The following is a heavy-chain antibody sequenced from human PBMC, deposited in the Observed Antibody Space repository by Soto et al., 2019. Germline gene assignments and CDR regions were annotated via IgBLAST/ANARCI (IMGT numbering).Heavy chain of an antibody. CDR2: ISGSGGST. V-gene: IGHV3-23*01. Sequence: GGSLRLSCAASGFTFSSYAMSWVRQAPGKGLEWVSAISGSGGSTYYADSVKGRFTISRDNSKNTLYLQMNSLRAEDTAVYYCAISLTVTPYYFDYWGQGXLVTVYS. CDR3: AISLTVTPYYFDY. J-gene: IGHJ4*02. D-gene: IGHD4-17*01. CDR1: GFTFSSYA.